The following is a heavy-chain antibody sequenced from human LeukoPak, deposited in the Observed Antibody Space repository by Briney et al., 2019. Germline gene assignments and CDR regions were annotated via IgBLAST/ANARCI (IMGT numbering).Heavy chain of an antibody. CDR3: ARGRPLVIDY. V-gene: IGHV4-34*01. Sequence: MSSETLSLTCAVYGGSFSGYYWGWIRQPPGKGLEWIGEINHSGSTNYNPSLKSRVTISVDTSKSQFSLKLSSVTAADTAVYYCARGRPLVIDYWGQGTLVTVSS. D-gene: IGHD3-22*01. CDR1: GGSFSGYY. CDR2: INHSGST. J-gene: IGHJ4*02.